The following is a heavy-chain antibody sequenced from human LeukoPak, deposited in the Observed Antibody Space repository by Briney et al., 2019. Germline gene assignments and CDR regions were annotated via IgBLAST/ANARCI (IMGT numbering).Heavy chain of an antibody. CDR2: IYSAGDT. CDR1: GFTVSSDY. J-gene: IGHJ4*01. D-gene: IGHD2-2*02. CDR3: VKSYVGTIQDS. V-gene: IGHV3-66*01. Sequence: GGSLRLSCAASGFTVSSDYMNWVRQAPGKGLEWVSVIYSAGDTYYADSVMGRFTISRDNSKNTLYLQMNGLRAEDTAVYYCVKSYVGTIQDSWGHGTLVTVSS.